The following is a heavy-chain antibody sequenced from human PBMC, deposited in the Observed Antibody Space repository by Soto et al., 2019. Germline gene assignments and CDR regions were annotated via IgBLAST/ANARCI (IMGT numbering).Heavy chain of an antibody. V-gene: IGHV4-31*03. CDR2: ISYTGST. J-gene: IGHJ5*02. D-gene: IGHD1-1*01. Sequence: SETLSLTCTVSGGSISSGGYYWSWIRQHPGKGLEWIGYISYTGSTNFNPSLKSRVTMSVDTSKNQFSLNLTSVTAADTAMYYCARRVAGYVNHWGHGILVTVSS. CDR1: GGSISSGGYY. CDR3: ARRVAGYVNH.